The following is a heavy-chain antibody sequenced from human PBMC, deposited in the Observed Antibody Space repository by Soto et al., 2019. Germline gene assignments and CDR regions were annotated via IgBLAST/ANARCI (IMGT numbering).Heavy chain of an antibody. CDR1: GYTFTGYY. V-gene: IGHV1-2*02. Sequence: ASVKVSCRASGYTFTGYYMHWVRQAPGQGLEWMGWINPNSGGTNYAQKFQGRVTMTRDTSISTAYMELSRLRSDDTAVYYCARDAPPPLYYFDYCRHATLVSGS. CDR3: ARDAPPPLYYFDY. J-gene: IGHJ4*01. CDR2: INPNSGGT.